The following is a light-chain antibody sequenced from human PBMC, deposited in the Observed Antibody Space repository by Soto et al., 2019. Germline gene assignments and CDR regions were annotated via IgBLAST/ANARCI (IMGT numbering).Light chain of an antibody. J-gene: IGKJ4*01. CDR3: QQYGISPFT. V-gene: IGKV1-5*01. Sequence: DIQMTQSPSTLSASVGDRVTITCRASQTISSWLAWYQQKPGKPPKLLIFDASTLQRGVPSRFSGSGSGTEFTLTISSLQPDDFAVYYCQQYGISPFTFGGGTKVEIK. CDR1: QTISSW. CDR2: DAS.